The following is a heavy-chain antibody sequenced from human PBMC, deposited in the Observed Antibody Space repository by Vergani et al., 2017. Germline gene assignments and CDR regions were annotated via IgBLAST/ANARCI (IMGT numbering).Heavy chain of an antibody. V-gene: IGHV3-48*02. CDR1: GFTFSSYS. J-gene: IGHJ4*02. CDR3: AGDRGYSYGYVC. Sequence: EVQLVESGGGLVQPGGSLRLSCAASGFTFSSYSMNWVRQAPGKGLVWVSYISSSSSTIYYADSVKGRFTISSDNAKNSLYLQRNSLRDEDTAVYYCAGDRGYSYGYVCWGQGTLVTVSS. CDR2: ISSSSSTI. D-gene: IGHD5-18*01.